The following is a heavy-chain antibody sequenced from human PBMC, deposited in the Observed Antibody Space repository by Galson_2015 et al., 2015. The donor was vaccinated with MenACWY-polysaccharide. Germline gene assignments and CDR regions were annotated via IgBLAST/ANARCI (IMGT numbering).Heavy chain of an antibody. CDR2: ISWNSGSI. D-gene: IGHD3-22*01. V-gene: IGHV3-9*01. Sequence: SLRLSCAASGFTFDDYAMHWVRQAPGKGLEWVSGISWNSGSIGYADSVKGRFTISRDNAKNSLYLQVNSLRAEDTALYYCAKDTADSSGYYYFDYWGQGTLVTVSS. J-gene: IGHJ4*02. CDR1: GFTFDDYA. CDR3: AKDTADSSGYYYFDY.